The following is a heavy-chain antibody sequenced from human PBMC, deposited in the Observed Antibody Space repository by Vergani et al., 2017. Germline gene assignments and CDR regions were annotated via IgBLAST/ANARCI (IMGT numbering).Heavy chain of an antibody. CDR2: IWYDGSNK. CDR1: GFTFSSYG. V-gene: IGHV3-33*01. CDR3: ARERSGSSGWKGDFDY. D-gene: IGHD6-19*01. J-gene: IGHJ4*02. Sequence: QVQLVESGGGVVQPGRSLRLSCAASGFTFSSYGMHWVRQAPGKGLEWVAVIWYDGSNKYYADSVKGRFTISRDNSKNTLYLQMNSLRAEDTAVYYCARERSGSSGWKGDFDYWGQGTLVTVSS.